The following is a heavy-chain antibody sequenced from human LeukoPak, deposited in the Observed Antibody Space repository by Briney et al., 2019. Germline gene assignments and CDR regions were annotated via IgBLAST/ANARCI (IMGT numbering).Heavy chain of an antibody. D-gene: IGHD5-18*01. V-gene: IGHV3-30*12. CDR1: GFRFSDYG. CDR3: TRGQEGYYFDF. Sequence: GGALRLSCAASGFRFSDYGMHWIRLAPGKGLEWVVIISYDGTTKYFADSVRGRFTLSRDNSRNTVNLKMNSLRAEDTALYFCTRGQEGYYFDFWGRGTRVIVSS. J-gene: IGHJ2*01. CDR2: ISYDGTTK.